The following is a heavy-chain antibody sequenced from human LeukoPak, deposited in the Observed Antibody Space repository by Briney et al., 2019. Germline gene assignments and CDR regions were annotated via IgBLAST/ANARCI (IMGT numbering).Heavy chain of an antibody. V-gene: IGHV4-34*01. CDR3: ARAYSKSSPLDY. CDR1: GGSSSNYY. J-gene: IGHJ4*02. Sequence: SETLSFTCGVYGGSSSNYYWSWIRQPPGKGLVWIGKINDSGSTNYNPSLKSRVTISVDTSKNQFSLRLSSVTAADTAVYYCARAYSKSSPLDYWGQGTQVTVSS. D-gene: IGHD6-6*01. CDR2: INDSGST.